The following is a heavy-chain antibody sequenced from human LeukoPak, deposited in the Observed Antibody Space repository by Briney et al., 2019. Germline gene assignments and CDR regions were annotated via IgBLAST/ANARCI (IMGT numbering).Heavy chain of an antibody. CDR1: GFTFDDYA. J-gene: IGHJ4*02. Sequence: GRSLRLSCAASGFTFDDYAMHWVRQAPGKGLEWVSGISWNSDSIGYADSVKGRFTISRDNAKNSLYLQMNSLRAEDTALYYCAKDMALYSSGWHPLDYWGQGTLVTVSS. D-gene: IGHD6-19*01. CDR2: ISWNSDSI. CDR3: AKDMALYSSGWHPLDY. V-gene: IGHV3-9*01.